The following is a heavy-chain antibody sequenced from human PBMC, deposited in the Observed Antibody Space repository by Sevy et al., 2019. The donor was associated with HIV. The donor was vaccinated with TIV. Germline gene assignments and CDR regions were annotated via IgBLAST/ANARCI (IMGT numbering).Heavy chain of an antibody. CDR1: GFTFSSYG. D-gene: IGHD4-17*01. V-gene: IGHV3-33*01. Sequence: GGSLRLSCAASGFTFSSYGMHWVRQGPGKGLEWVAVIWFDGSNTYYVDSVKGRFTISGDIAKNTLHLQMNSLRAEDTAVYYCARDLEFYDSGDYGPAFMPDYWGQGTLVTVSS. J-gene: IGHJ4*02. CDR2: IWFDGSNT. CDR3: ARDLEFYDSGDYGPAFMPDY.